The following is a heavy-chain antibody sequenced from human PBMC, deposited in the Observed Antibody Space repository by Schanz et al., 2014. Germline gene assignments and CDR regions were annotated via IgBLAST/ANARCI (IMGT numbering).Heavy chain of an antibody. CDR2: INGNGGIT. CDR3: AKDGRLPYYGTGSDFDY. CDR1: GFTFSTYA. J-gene: IGHJ4*02. Sequence: EVQLVESGGGVVKPGGSLRLSCSASGFTFSTYAMSWVRQAPGKGLEWVSAINGNGGITYYADPVKGRFTISRDNLKNTVYLQMNSLRAGDTAVYYCAKDGRLPYYGTGSDFDYWGQGTLVTVSS. V-gene: IGHV3-23*04. D-gene: IGHD3-22*01.